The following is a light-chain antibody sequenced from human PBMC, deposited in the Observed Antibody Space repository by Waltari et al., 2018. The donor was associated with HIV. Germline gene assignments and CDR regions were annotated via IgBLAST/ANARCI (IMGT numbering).Light chain of an antibody. V-gene: IGKV3D-7*01. J-gene: IGKJ1*01. CDR1: QSFSSSY. CDR2: GES. Sequence: EIVMTQSPATLSLSPGERATLSCRASQSFSSSYLSWYQQKPGQTPRLLIYGESTRATGIPARCSGSGSGTDFTLTISSLQPEDFAIYYCQQDYNLPWTFGQGTKVEVK. CDR3: QQDYNLPWT.